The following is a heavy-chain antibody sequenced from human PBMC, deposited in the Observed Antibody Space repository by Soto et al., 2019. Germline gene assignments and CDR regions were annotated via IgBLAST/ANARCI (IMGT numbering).Heavy chain of an antibody. D-gene: IGHD5-12*01. CDR2: SSSSSSYI. Sequence: GGSLRLYSPASGFTFSIYSMNCVRQAPGKGLEWVSSSSSSSSYIYYADSVKGRFTISRDKAKNSLYLQMNSLRAEDTAVYYCARDAPYSISTPPHYFYYCMDVWGQGTTVPVYS. CDR1: GFTFSIYS. CDR3: ARDAPYSISTPPHYFYYCMDV. J-gene: IGHJ6*02. V-gene: IGHV3-21*01.